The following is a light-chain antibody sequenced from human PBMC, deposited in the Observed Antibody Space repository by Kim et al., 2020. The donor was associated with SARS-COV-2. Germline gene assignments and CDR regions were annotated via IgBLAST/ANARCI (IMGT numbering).Light chain of an antibody. CDR3: CSYAGSYTWV. V-gene: IGLV2-11*01. J-gene: IGLJ3*02. CDR1: SSDGGGYNY. CDR2: DVR. Sequence: GQSVTIYCTGTSSDGGGYNYVSWYQQHPGKAPKLMIYDVRKRPSGVPDRFSGSKSGNTASLTISGLQAEDEADYYCCSYAGSYTWVFGGGTKLTVL.